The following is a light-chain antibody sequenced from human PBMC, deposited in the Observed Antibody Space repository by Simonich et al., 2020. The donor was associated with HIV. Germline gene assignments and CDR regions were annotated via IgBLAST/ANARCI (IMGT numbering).Light chain of an antibody. CDR2: LGS. J-gene: IGKJ2*01. CDR3: MQALQTPYT. CDR1: QSLLHSNGCTH. V-gene: IGKV2-28*01. Sequence: DIVMTQSPLSLPVTPGEPASISCRSSQSLLHSNGCTHLDCYLQKPGQSPQLLIYLGSNRASGVPDRFSGSGSGTDFTLKISRVEAEDVGVYYCMQALQTPYTFGQGTKLEIK.